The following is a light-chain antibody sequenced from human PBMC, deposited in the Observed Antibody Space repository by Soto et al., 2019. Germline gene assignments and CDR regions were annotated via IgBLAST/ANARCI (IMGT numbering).Light chain of an antibody. CDR1: SSNIGSNT. CDR2: SNN. J-gene: IGLJ2*01. CDR3: AAWDDSLNGVV. Sequence: VLTQPPSASGTPGQRVTISCSGSSSNIGSNTVNWYQQLPRTAPKLLIYSNNQRPSGVPDRFSGSKSGTSASLAISGLQSEDEADYYCAAWDDSLNGVVFGGGTKLTVL. V-gene: IGLV1-44*01.